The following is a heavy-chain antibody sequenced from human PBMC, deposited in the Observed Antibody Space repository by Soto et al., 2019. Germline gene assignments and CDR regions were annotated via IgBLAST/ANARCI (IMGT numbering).Heavy chain of an antibody. Sequence: QVQLVQSRAEVKKPGSSVKVSCKASGGTFSSYTISWVRQAPGQGLEWMGRIIPILGIANYAQKFQGRVTITADKSTSTAYMELSSLRSEDTAVYYFSATIAVAGTRSNAFYICGQGTMVTVSS. V-gene: IGHV1-69*02. J-gene: IGHJ3*02. CDR1: GGTFSSYT. CDR3: SATIAVAGTRSNAFYI. CDR2: IIPILGIA. D-gene: IGHD6-19*01.